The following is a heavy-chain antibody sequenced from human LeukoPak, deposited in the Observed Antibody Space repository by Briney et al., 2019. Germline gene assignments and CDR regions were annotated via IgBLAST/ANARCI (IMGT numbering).Heavy chain of an antibody. CDR3: AKGTSSGWYYFDY. CDR2: IYHSGDT. D-gene: IGHD6-19*01. V-gene: IGHV4-38-2*02. Sequence: SETLSLTCIVSGYSITSGYYWGWIRQPPGQGLEWIGSIYHSGDTYYNPSLKSRVTISVDTSKNQFSLKLDSVTAADTAVYYCAKGTSSGWYYFDYWGQGTLVTVSS. CDR1: GYSITSGYY. J-gene: IGHJ4*02.